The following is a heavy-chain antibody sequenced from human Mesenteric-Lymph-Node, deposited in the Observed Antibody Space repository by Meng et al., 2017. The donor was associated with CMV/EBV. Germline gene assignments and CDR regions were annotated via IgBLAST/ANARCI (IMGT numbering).Heavy chain of an antibody. CDR3: ARDPNYYDSSGYNYYYGMDV. CDR2: INSDGSST. Sequence: GESLKISCAASGFTFSSYWMHWVRQAPGKGLGWVSRINSDGSSTSYADSVKGRFTISRDNAKNSLYLQMNSLRAEDTAVYYCARDPNYYDSSGYNYYYGMDVWGQGTTVTVSS. V-gene: IGHV3-74*01. CDR1: GFTFSSYW. J-gene: IGHJ6*02. D-gene: IGHD3-22*01.